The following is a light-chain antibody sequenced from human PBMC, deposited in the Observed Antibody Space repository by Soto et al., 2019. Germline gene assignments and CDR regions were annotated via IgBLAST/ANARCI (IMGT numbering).Light chain of an antibody. V-gene: IGKV3-11*01. CDR2: DAS. Sequence: EIVLTQSPATRSLSPGERATLSCRASQCVSSYLAWYQQKPGQAPRLLIYDASNRATGIPARFSGSGSGTDVTLTISSLEPEDFAVYYCQQRSDLPPYTFGQGTKLEIK. CDR1: QCVSSY. CDR3: QQRSDLPPYT. J-gene: IGKJ2*01.